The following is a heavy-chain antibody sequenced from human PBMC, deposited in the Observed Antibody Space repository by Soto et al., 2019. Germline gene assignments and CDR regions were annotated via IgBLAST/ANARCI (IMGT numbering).Heavy chain of an antibody. CDR3: AKKGYYPSGKINLFDS. D-gene: IGHD3-10*01. CDR2: VDHSGRT. J-gene: IGHJ4*02. Sequence: SETLSLTCAVSGYSINSDYYWGWIRQPPGKGLEWIGSVDHSGRTYYSPSLRSRLTIFIDTSKNQFSLRLTSVTAADTATYFCAKKGYYPSGKINLFDSWGPGTLVTVSS. V-gene: IGHV4-38-2*01. CDR1: GYSINSDYY.